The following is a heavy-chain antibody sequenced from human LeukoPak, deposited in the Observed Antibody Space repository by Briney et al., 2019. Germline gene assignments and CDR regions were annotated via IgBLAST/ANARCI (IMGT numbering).Heavy chain of an antibody. D-gene: IGHD6-19*01. CDR2: IYPGDSNA. V-gene: IGHV5-51*01. CDR3: ARQGQWLPPTLPFDY. Sequence: GESLKISCKGSGYSFSSFWIGWVRQMPGKGLEWMGIIYPGDSNARYSPSFQGQVTMSADKSISTAYLQWSSLKASDTAMYYCARQGQWLPPTLPFDYWGQGTLVTVSS. J-gene: IGHJ4*02. CDR1: GYSFSSFW.